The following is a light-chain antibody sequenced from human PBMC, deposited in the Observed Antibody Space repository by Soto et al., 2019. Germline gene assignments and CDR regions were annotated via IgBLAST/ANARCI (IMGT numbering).Light chain of an antibody. Sequence: QSVLTQPPSASGCPGQSVTISCTGTSGDVGSYNSVSWFQQHPGKAPKLMIYEVTKRPSGVPDRFSGSKSGNTASLTVSGLQAENEADYYCFSYAGSNNGVFGGGTKLTVL. CDR2: EVT. CDR3: FSYAGSNNGV. CDR1: SGDVGSYNS. V-gene: IGLV2-8*01. J-gene: IGLJ3*02.